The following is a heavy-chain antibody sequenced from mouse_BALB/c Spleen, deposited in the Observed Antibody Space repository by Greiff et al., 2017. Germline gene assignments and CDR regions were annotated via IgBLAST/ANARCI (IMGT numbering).Heavy chain of an antibody. CDR3: ARDMITTVVAPFDY. V-gene: IGHV7-3*02. Sequence: EVKLMESGGGLVQPGGSLRLSCATSGFTFNDYYMSWVRQPPGKALEWLGFIRNKANGYKTEYSASVKGRFTISRDNSQSILYLQMNTLRAEDSATYYCARDMITTVVAPFDYWGQGTTLTVSS. CDR1: GFTFNDYY. J-gene: IGHJ2*01. CDR2: IRNKANGYKT. D-gene: IGHD1-1*01.